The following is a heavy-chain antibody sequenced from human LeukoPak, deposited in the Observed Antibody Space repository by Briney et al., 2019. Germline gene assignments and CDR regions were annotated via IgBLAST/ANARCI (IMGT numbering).Heavy chain of an antibody. CDR2: INHSGST. D-gene: IGHD3-10*01. Sequence: SETLSLTCAVYGGSFSGYYWSWIRQPPGKGLEWIGEINHSGSTNYNPPLKSRVTISVDTSKNQFSLKLSSVTAADTAVYYCARGRRITMVRGVPYAVWGKGTTVTVSS. V-gene: IGHV4-34*01. CDR1: GGSFSGYY. J-gene: IGHJ6*04. CDR3: ARGRRITMVRGVPYAV.